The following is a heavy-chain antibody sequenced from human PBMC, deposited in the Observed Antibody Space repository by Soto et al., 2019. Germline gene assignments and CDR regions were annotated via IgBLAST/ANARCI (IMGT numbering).Heavy chain of an antibody. J-gene: IGHJ6*02. Sequence: QVQLQESGPGLVKPSQTLSLTCTVSGGSISSGGYYWSWIRQHPGKGLEWIGYFYYSGSTYYNPSLKSRVTISVDTSKNQFSLKLSSVTAADTAVYYCARDTSSGSKPDYYYYGMDVWGQGTTVTVSS. CDR2: FYYSGST. D-gene: IGHD3-22*01. CDR3: ARDTSSGSKPDYYYYGMDV. V-gene: IGHV4-31*03. CDR1: GGSISSGGYY.